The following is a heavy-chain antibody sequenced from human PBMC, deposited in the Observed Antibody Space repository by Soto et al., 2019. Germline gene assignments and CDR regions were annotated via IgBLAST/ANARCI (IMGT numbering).Heavy chain of an antibody. J-gene: IGHJ4*02. V-gene: IGHV3-9*01. Sequence: EVQLVESGGGLVQPGRSLRLSCVVSGLNFDDYAMHWVRQLPGKGLEWVAGLSWSGGTIDYADPVKGRFTISRDNPRNHLYLEMTSLRPEDTAVYYGTKEVRHHFSYDFDNWGQGTLVTASS. CDR2: LSWSGGTI. CDR3: TKEVRHHFSYDFDN. D-gene: IGHD3-3*02. CDR1: GLNFDDYA.